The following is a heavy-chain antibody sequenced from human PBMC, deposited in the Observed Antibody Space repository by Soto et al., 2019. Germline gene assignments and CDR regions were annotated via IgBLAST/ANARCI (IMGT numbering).Heavy chain of an antibody. CDR1: GYTFTDYD. Sequence: QVQLVQSGAEVKKPGASVRVSCKASGYTFTDYDINWVRLATGQGLEWMGWMNPSSGYTGYAQKFQGRVTMTWDTSISTAYMELSSLTSAETAVYYCARFVRHQLPTIDYWGQGALVTVSS. J-gene: IGHJ4*02. CDR3: ARFVRHQLPTIDY. D-gene: IGHD3-10*01. V-gene: IGHV1-8*01. CDR2: MNPSSGYT.